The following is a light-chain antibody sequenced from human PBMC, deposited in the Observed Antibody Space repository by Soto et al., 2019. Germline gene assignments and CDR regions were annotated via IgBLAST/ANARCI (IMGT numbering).Light chain of an antibody. CDR2: DAY. Sequence: EIVLTQSPATLSLSPGERVTLSCRASQSVASSLARYQQKFGQGPRVLIYDAYNRTTGIPARFSGSGSGTDFTLIISNLEAEYFAVHYCHQRTNWTFGQGTK. V-gene: IGKV3-11*01. CDR1: QSVASS. CDR3: HQRTNWT. J-gene: IGKJ1*01.